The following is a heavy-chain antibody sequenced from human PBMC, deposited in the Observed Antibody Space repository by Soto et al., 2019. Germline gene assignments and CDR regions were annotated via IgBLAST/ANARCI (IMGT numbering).Heavy chain of an antibody. CDR3: AKDVGQQLVLNYGMDV. Sequence: QVQLVESGGGVAQPGTSLSLSCGSSGFTFRSFGMYWVRQAPGKGLEWVAVVSYDGNHKYYADSVKGRFTVSRDNAKNMLYLQMNSLRGEDPAVYYCAKDVGQQLVLNYGMDVWGQGTTVTVSS. CDR1: GFTFRSFG. J-gene: IGHJ6*02. V-gene: IGHV3-30*18. D-gene: IGHD6-13*01. CDR2: VSYDGNHK.